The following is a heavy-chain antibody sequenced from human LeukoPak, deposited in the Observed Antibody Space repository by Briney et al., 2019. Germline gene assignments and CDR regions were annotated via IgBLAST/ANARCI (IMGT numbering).Heavy chain of an antibody. D-gene: IGHD3-10*01. CDR1: GGSISNYY. CDR3: ARRYYGSGNPFDP. J-gene: IGHJ5*02. Sequence: SSETLSLTCTVSGGSISNYYWNWIRQPPGKGLEWIGYIYYSGSTNYNPSLKSRVTISVDTSKNQFSLKLTSVTAADTALYYCARRYYGSGNPFDPWGQGTLVTVSS. CDR2: IYYSGST. V-gene: IGHV4-59*08.